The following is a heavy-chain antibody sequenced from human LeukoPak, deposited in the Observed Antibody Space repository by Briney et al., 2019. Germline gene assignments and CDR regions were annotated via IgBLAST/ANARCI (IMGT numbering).Heavy chain of an antibody. D-gene: IGHD6-13*01. Sequence: SETLSLTCTVSSGSISGYYWSWIRQPPGKGLEWIAYIYHSASTNYNPSLKSRATISVDTSKNQFSLRLSSVTAADTAVYYCARGRRVTYSSSWSDYWGQGTLVTVSS. CDR3: ARGRRVTYSSSWSDY. J-gene: IGHJ4*02. CDR2: IYHSAST. V-gene: IGHV4-59*01. CDR1: SGSISGYY.